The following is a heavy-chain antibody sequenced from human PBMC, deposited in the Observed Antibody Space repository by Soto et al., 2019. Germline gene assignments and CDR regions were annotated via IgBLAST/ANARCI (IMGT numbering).Heavy chain of an antibody. CDR2: ISGDGSAK. Sequence: EVQLVESGGGLVQPGESLRLSCVASGFPFSGNWIHWVRQAPGKGLLWVSRISGDGSAKRYADSVKGRATISRDNAKNTVGLQMNSLRAEDTAVYYCARAIYCKGGSCFIDTWFDSWGQGTLVTVSS. CDR1: GFPFSGNW. J-gene: IGHJ5*01. D-gene: IGHD2-15*01. V-gene: IGHV3-74*01. CDR3: ARAIYCKGGSCFIDTWFDS.